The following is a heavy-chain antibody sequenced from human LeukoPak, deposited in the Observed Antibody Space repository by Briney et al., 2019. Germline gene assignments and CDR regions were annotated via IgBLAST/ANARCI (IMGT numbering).Heavy chain of an antibody. V-gene: IGHV3-74*01. CDR2: IKGDGSST. CDR3: AKQYGEPL. CDR1: GFTFSSYW. D-gene: IGHD4-17*01. J-gene: IGHJ4*02. Sequence: GGSLRLSCAASGFTFSSYWMHWVRHAPGKGLVWVSHIKGDGSSTNYEDSVRGRFTISRDNAKNTLYLQMNSLRAEDTAVYYCAKQYGEPLWGQGTLVTVSS.